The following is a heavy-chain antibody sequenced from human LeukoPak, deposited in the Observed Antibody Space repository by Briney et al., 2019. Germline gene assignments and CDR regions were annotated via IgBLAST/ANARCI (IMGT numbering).Heavy chain of an antibody. V-gene: IGHV3-30*18. Sequence: GGSLRLSCAASGFTFSSYGMHWVRQAPGKGLEWVAVISYDGNNKYYADSVKGRFTISRDNSKNTLYLQMNSLRAEDTAVYYCAKGDYGDYEYAFDIWGQGTMVTVSS. D-gene: IGHD4-17*01. CDR3: AKGDYGDYEYAFDI. J-gene: IGHJ3*02. CDR1: GFTFSSYG. CDR2: ISYDGNNK.